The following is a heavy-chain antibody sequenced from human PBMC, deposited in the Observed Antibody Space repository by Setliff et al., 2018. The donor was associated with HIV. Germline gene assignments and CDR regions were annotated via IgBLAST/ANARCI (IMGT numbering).Heavy chain of an antibody. CDR2: IKQDGTEK. J-gene: IGHJ6*02. CDR3: ARSASNYLHAMDV. D-gene: IGHD1-7*01. CDR1: GFTFSTYA. Sequence: PGGSLRLSCAASGFTFSTYAMSWVRQVPGKGLERVANIKQDGTEKYYVDSVKGRFAISRDNAKNSLFLQMSSLRVEDTAVYYCARSASNYLHAMDVWGQGTTVTVSS. V-gene: IGHV3-7*01.